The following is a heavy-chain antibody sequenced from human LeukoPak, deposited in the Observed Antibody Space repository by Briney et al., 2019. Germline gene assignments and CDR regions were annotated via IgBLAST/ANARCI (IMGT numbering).Heavy chain of an antibody. J-gene: IGHJ4*02. Sequence: SVRVSCKASGGTFSSYAISWVRQAPGQGLEWMGGIIPIFGTANYAQKFQGRVKITTDESTSTAYMELSSLRSEDTAVYYCARGLLYYGDDKYYFDYWGQGTLVTVSS. V-gene: IGHV1-69*05. D-gene: IGHD4-17*01. CDR2: IIPIFGTA. CDR3: ARGLLYYGDDKYYFDY. CDR1: GGTFSSYA.